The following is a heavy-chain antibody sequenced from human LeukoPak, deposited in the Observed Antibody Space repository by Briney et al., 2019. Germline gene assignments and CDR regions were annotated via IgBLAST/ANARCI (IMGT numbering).Heavy chain of an antibody. D-gene: IGHD7-27*01. V-gene: IGHV3-23*01. Sequence: GGSLRLSCAASGFTFSNYAVSWVRQAPGKGLDWVSTITYNTGDTYYADSVKGRFTVSRDNSKNTLYLPMNSLRTEDTAVYYCARFATGDDAFHIWGQGTMVTVSS. CDR2: ITYNTGDT. CDR3: ARFATGDDAFHI. J-gene: IGHJ3*02. CDR1: GFTFSNYA.